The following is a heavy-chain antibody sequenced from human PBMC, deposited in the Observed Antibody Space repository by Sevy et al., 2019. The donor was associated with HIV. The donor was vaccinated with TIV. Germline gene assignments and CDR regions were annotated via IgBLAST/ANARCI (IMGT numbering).Heavy chain of an antibody. V-gene: IGHV3-9*01. CDR3: AKARGWFDP. Sequence: GGSLRLSCAASGFTFDDYAMHWVRQAPGKGLEWVSGISWNSGSIGYADSVKGRFTISRDNAKNSLYLQMNSLRAEDTALYYCAKARGWFDPWGQGTLVTVSS. CDR1: GFTFDDYA. CDR2: ISWNSGSI. J-gene: IGHJ5*02.